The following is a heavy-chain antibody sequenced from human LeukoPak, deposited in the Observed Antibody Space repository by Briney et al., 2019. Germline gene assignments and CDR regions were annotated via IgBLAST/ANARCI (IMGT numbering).Heavy chain of an antibody. CDR3: ARKTQPRAIGYIDY. Sequence: GGSLRLSCAASGFTFSSYTMHWVRQAPGKGLEWVAVISYDGSNKYYADSVKGRFTISRDNSKNTLYLQMNSLRAEDTAVYYCARKTQPRAIGYIDYWGQGSLVTVSS. CDR2: ISYDGSNK. CDR1: GFTFSSYT. D-gene: IGHD2-21*01. J-gene: IGHJ4*02. V-gene: IGHV3-30*04.